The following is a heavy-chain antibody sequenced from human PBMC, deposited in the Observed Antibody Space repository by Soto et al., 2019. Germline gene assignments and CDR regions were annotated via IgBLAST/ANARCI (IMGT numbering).Heavy chain of an antibody. D-gene: IGHD2-2*01. CDR1: GYTFTDHG. V-gene: IGHV1-18*01. Sequence: ASVEVSCKTSGYTFTDHGIDWVRQAPGQGLEWMGWISGYNGNTKYADKLQGRVTMTTDTSTTTAYMELRSLRSDDTAVYYCARDEVPAANWLDRWGQGTLVTVSS. CDR3: ARDEVPAANWLDR. J-gene: IGHJ5*02. CDR2: ISGYNGNT.